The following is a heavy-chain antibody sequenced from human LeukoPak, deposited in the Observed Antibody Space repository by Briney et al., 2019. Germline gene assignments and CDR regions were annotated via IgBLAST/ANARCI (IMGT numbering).Heavy chain of an antibody. CDR3: ARDQPYMDV. J-gene: IGHJ6*03. V-gene: IGHV4-38-2*02. CDR2: IYHSGST. CDR1: GYSISSGYY. Sequence: SETLSLTCIVSGYSISSGYYWVWIRQPPGKGLEWIGSIYHSGSTLYNPSLKSRVAISVDTSKNKFSLKLSSVTAADTAMYYCARDQPYMDVWGEGTTVTVSS.